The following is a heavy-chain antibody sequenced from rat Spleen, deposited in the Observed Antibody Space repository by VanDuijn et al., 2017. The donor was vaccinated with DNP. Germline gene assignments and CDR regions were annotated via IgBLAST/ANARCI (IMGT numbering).Heavy chain of an antibody. CDR3: ARTYNSGYGGFAY. CDR1: GFTFSDYN. Sequence: EVQLVESGGGLVQAGRSLKLSCAASGFTFSDYNMAWVRQAPTKGLELVAYISYDGVITYYGDSVKGRFTISRDNAKSTLYLQMNSLRSEDMATYYCARTYNSGYGGFAYWGQGTLVTVSS. J-gene: IGHJ3*01. D-gene: IGHD4-3*01. V-gene: IGHV5-22*01. CDR2: ISYDGVIT.